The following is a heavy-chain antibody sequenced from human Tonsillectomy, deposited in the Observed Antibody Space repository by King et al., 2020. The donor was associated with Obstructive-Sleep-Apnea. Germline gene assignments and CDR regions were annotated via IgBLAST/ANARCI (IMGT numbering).Heavy chain of an antibody. V-gene: IGHV3-23*04. CDR2: ISGSADST. D-gene: IGHD2-15*01. J-gene: IGHJ4*02. Sequence: VQLVESGGGLVQPGGSLRLSCAASGFTFSSYAMSWVRQAPGKGLEWVSAISGSADSTYYADSVKGRFTISRDSSQNTLYLQMNSLRAEDTAVYYCAKNRGYCSGGTCYGDYWGQGTLVTVSS. CDR3: AKNRGYCSGGTCYGDY. CDR1: GFTFSSYA.